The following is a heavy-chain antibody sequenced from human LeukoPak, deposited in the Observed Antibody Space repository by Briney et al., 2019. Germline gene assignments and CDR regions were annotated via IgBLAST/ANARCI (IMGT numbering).Heavy chain of an antibody. Sequence: GRSLRLSCAASGFTFSSYGMHWVRQAPGKGLEWVAVISYDGSNKYYADSVKGRFTISRDNSKNALYLQMNSLRAEDTAVYYCAKDSAYDSSGYLDYWGQGTLVTVTS. V-gene: IGHV3-30*18. CDR2: ISYDGSNK. CDR3: AKDSAYDSSGYLDY. J-gene: IGHJ4*02. D-gene: IGHD3-22*01. CDR1: GFTFSSYG.